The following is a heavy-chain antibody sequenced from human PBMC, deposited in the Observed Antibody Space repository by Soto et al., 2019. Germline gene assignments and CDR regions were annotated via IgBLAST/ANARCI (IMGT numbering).Heavy chain of an antibody. CDR2: IYYNGRT. Sequence: QVQLQESGPGLVKPSQTLSLTCSLSGGSISSGGHYWNWIRQHPGKGLEWIGYIYYNGRTYYNPSLESRFMMSVDTSKNQFSLNLTSVTAAATAVYYCARPRLYYETSGLSSTADGFDIWGQGTSVTVSS. CDR1: GGSISSGGHY. CDR3: ARPRLYYETSGLSSTADGFDI. V-gene: IGHV4-31*03. D-gene: IGHD3-22*01. J-gene: IGHJ3*02.